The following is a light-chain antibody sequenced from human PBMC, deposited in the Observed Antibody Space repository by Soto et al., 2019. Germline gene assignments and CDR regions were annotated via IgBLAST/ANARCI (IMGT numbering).Light chain of an antibody. CDR1: QSVSSK. CDR3: QQYNNWPGT. Sequence: EIVMMQSPAALSVYPGERATLSCRASQSVSSKLAWYQQKPGQAPRLLIYGASTRATGIPARFSGSGSGTEFTLTISSLQSEDFAVYYCQQYNNWPGTFGQGTKV. V-gene: IGKV3-15*01. J-gene: IGKJ1*01. CDR2: GAS.